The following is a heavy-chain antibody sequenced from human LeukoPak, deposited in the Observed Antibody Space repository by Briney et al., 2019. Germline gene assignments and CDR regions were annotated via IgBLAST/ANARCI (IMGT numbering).Heavy chain of an antibody. CDR2: INHSGST. CDR3: ASDIVVVPAAMGSYYYYGMDV. Sequence: PSETLSLTCAVHGGSFSGYYWSWIRQPPGKGLEWIGEINHSGSTNYNPSLKSRVTISVDTSKNQFSLKLGSVTAADTAVYYCASDIVVVPAAMGSYYYYGMDVWGQGTTVTVSS. D-gene: IGHD2-2*01. J-gene: IGHJ6*02. CDR1: GGSFSGYY. V-gene: IGHV4-34*01.